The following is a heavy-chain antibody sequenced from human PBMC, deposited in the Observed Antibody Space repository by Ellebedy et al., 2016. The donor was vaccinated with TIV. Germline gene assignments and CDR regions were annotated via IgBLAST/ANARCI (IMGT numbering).Heavy chain of an antibody. J-gene: IGHJ6*02. Sequence: PGGSLRLSCAASGFTFSSYSMNWVRQAPGKGLEWVSSISSSSSYIYYADSVKGRFTISRDNAKNSLYLQMNSLRAEDTAVYYCARYAAMVSYYGMDVWGQGTTVTVSS. CDR3: ARYAAMVSYYGMDV. CDR2: ISSSSSYI. CDR1: GFTFSSYS. V-gene: IGHV3-21*01. D-gene: IGHD5-18*01.